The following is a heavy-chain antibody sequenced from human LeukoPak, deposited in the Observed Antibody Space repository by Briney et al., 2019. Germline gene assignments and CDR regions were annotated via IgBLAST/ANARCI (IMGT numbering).Heavy chain of an antibody. J-gene: IGHJ4*02. CDR2: IYYSGNTGST. CDR3: ARCTEEMATICSY. Sequence: SETLSLTCAVSGGSISYYHWSWIRHPPGKGLEWIGFIYYSGNTGSTNYNPSLKSRVTISVDTSKNQFSLKLSSVTAADTAVYYCARCTEEMATICSYWGQGTLVTVSS. D-gene: IGHD5-24*01. V-gene: IGHV4-59*01. CDR1: GGSISYYH.